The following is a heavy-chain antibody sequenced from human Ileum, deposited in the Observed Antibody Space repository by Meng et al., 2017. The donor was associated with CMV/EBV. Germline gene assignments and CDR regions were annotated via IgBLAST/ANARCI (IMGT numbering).Heavy chain of an antibody. CDR3: VRDTPHGRFDP. CDR1: GFTFNNYW. Sequence: GESLKISCAASGFTFNNYWMHWVRQAPGRGLVWLSRIDNDGSDTIYADSVKGRFTVSRDNARNTLYLQMNNLRDEDTAVYYCVRDTPHGRFDPWGQGTLVTFAS. D-gene: IGHD2-15*01. J-gene: IGHJ5*02. CDR2: IDNDGSDT. V-gene: IGHV3-74*01.